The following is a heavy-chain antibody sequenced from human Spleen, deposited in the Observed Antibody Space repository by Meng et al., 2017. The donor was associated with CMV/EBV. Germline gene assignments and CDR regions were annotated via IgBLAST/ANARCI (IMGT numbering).Heavy chain of an antibody. D-gene: IGHD6-6*01. CDR1: GFTFSSYA. V-gene: IGHV3-30-3*01. Sequence: GESLKISCAASGFTFSSYAMHWVRQAPGKGLEWVAVISYDGSNKYYADSVKGRFTISRDNSKNTLYLQMNSLRAEDTAVYYCARDLGQLVGSGAFDTWGQGTMVTVSS. CDR2: ISYDGSNK. CDR3: ARDLGQLVGSGAFDT. J-gene: IGHJ3*02.